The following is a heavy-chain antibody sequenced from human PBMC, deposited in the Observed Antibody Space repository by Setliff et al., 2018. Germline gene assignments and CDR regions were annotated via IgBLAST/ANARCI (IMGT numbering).Heavy chain of an antibody. CDR3: ARDRTAYNYGMDV. J-gene: IGHJ6*02. Sequence: SETLSLTCTVSGGSIRNYYWSWIRQPPGKGLEWIGYVYYTGTTNYDPSLKSRVTISVDPSKNQVSLKLSSATAADTAVYYCARDRTAYNYGMDVWGQGTTVTSP. CDR2: VYYTGTT. V-gene: IGHV4-59*01. D-gene: IGHD5-18*01. CDR1: GGSIRNYY.